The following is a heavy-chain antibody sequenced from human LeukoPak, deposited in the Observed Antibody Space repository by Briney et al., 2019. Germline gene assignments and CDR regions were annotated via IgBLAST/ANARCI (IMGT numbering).Heavy chain of an antibody. J-gene: IGHJ4*02. D-gene: IGHD3-9*01. CDR2: INPNSGGT. Sequence: ASVNVSCKASGYTFTGYYMHWVRQAPGQGLEWMGWINPNSGGTNYAQKFQGRVTMTRDTSISTAYMELSRLRSDDTAVYYCARGKVLRYFDWLLGSHWGQGTLVTVSS. CDR1: GYTFTGYY. CDR3: ARGKVLRYFDWLLGSH. V-gene: IGHV1-2*02.